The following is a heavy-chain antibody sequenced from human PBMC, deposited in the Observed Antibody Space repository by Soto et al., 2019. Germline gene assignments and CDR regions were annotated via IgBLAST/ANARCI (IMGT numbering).Heavy chain of an antibody. CDR2: IYYSGST. CDR1: GGSISSYY. CDR3: GRQIGYSSGWNYYYYMDV. V-gene: IGHV4-59*08. D-gene: IGHD6-19*01. J-gene: IGHJ6*03. Sequence: PSETLSLTCTVSGGSISSYYWSWIRPPPGKGLEWIGYIYYSGSTNYNPSLKSRVTISVDTSKNQFSLKLSSVTAADTAVYYCGRQIGYSSGWNYYYYMDVRGKGTTVTVSS.